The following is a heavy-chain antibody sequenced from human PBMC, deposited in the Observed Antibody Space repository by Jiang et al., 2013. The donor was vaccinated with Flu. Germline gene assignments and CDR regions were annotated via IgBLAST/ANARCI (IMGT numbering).Heavy chain of an antibody. CDR2: IYHSGST. CDR3: ARGWKRGYSGYDSYYGMDV. V-gene: IGHV4-4*02. D-gene: IGHD5-12*01. CDR1: GGSISSSNW. Sequence: PGLVKPSGTLSLTCAVSGGSISSSNWWSWVRQPPGKGLEWIGEIYHSGSTNYNPSLKSRVTISVDKSKNQFSLKLSSVTAADTAVYYCARGWKRGYSGYDSYYGMDVWGKGTTVTVSS. J-gene: IGHJ6*04.